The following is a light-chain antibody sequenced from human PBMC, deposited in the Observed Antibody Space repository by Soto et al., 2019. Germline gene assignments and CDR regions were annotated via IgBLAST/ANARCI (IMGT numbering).Light chain of an antibody. CDR2: AAS. Sequence: DIQMTQSPSSLSASVGDRVTINCRASQTISTYLNWYQQEPGKAPKLLIYAASSLQSGVPSRFSGSGSVTDFTLTISSLQPEDFAAYYCQESHGIPYTFGQGTKLEIK. CDR1: QTISTY. V-gene: IGKV1-39*01. J-gene: IGKJ2*01. CDR3: QESHGIPYT.